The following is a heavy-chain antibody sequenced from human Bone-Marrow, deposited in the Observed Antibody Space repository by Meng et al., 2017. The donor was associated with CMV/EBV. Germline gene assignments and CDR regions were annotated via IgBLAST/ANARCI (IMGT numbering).Heavy chain of an antibody. D-gene: IGHD3-22*01. V-gene: IGHV3-13*01. CDR2: IGTAGDT. Sequence: GGSLRLSCAASGFTFSSYDMHWVRQATGKGLEWVSAIGTAGDTYYPGSVKGRFTISRENAKNSLYLQMNSLRAGDTAVYYCARARRITMIVSAYWGQGTLVTVSS. CDR3: ARARRITMIVSAY. CDR1: GFTFSSYD. J-gene: IGHJ4*02.